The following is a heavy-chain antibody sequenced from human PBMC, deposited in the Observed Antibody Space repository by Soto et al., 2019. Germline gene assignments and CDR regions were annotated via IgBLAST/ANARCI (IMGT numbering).Heavy chain of an antibody. J-gene: IGHJ6*03. D-gene: IGHD5-12*01. CDR2: VYDSGGT. Sequence: SETLSLTCTVSGGSISSYYWTWIRQPPGKGLEWMGNVYDSGGTSYNPSLKSRVTISVDTPKKQFSLNMSSVTAADTAVFYCARCAATTYSYYYYMDVWGKGTTVTVSS. CDR3: ARCAATTYSYYYYMDV. CDR1: GGSISSYY. V-gene: IGHV4-59*12.